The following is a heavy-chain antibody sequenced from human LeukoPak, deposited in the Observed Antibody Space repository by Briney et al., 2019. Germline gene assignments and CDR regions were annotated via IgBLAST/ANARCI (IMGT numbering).Heavy chain of an antibody. D-gene: IGHD3-10*01. CDR1: GYTFTSYW. J-gene: IGHJ4*02. V-gene: IGHV5-51*01. CDR3: ARHSYYYGSGTRAPFDY. Sequence: GESLKISCKASGYTFTSYWIAWVRQKPGKGLEWMGVIYPGDSDTRYSPSLQGHVTISADKSISTAFLQWSSLEASDTAMYYCARHSYYYGSGTRAPFDYWGQGTLVTVSS. CDR2: IYPGDSDT.